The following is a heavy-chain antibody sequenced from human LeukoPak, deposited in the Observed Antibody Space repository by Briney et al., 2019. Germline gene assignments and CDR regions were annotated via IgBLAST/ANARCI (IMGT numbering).Heavy chain of an antibody. V-gene: IGHV3-7*01. J-gene: IGHJ3*02. Sequence: GESLKIPCAASGFTFSRYWMTWVRQAPGKGLEWVANIKQDGSEKYYVGSVMGRFTISRDNAKNSLFLQMNSLRAEDTAVYYCARPHSISGDDAFDIWGHGTMVSVSS. D-gene: IGHD3-3*01. CDR2: IKQDGSEK. CDR3: ARPHSISGDDAFDI. CDR1: GFTFSRYW.